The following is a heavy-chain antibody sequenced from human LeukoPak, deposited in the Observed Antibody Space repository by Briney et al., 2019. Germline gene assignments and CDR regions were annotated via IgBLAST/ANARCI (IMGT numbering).Heavy chain of an antibody. CDR2: VAPMFGTA. Sequence: SVKVSCKASGGTFSRFTISWVRQAPGQGFEWMGGVAPMFGTANFAQRFQGRVSITADESTSTVFMELSSLRFEDTAVYYCAREWGLESSGFYYAYWGQGTLVTVSS. V-gene: IGHV1-69*01. D-gene: IGHD3-22*01. CDR3: AREWGLESSGFYYAY. CDR1: GGTFSRFT. J-gene: IGHJ4*02.